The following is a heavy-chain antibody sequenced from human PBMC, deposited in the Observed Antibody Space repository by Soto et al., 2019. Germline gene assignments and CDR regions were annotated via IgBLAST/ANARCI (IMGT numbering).Heavy chain of an antibody. V-gene: IGHV1-69*01. CDR1: GGTFRSYA. CDR2: ILPIFGTA. Sequence: QGQLVQAGAEVEKPGASGKGSCKASGGTFRSYAINWVRQAPGQGLELMGGILPIFGTANYAQKFPGRITIHAYEATSTAYVEQSRLRSEETAVYYCARDQADCSSTSWYTVRGDYGMDVWGQGTPVTVSS. CDR3: ARDQADCSSTSWYTVRGDYGMDV. D-gene: IGHD2-2*02. J-gene: IGHJ6*02.